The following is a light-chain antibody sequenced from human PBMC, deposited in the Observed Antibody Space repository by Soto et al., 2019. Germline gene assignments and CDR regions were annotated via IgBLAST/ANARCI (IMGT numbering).Light chain of an antibody. V-gene: IGKV1-39*01. Sequence: DIQMTQFPPSLSASVGDRVTITCRASQSISSYLNWYQQKPGKAPKLLIYAASSLQSGVPSRFSGSGSVTDFTLTISSLQPEDFATYYCQQIYSTRTFGQGTKVEIK. CDR1: QSISSY. J-gene: IGKJ1*01. CDR2: AAS. CDR3: QQIYSTRT.